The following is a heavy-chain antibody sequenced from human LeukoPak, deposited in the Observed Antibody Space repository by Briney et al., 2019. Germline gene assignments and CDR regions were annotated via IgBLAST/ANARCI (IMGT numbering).Heavy chain of an antibody. CDR1: GFTFSSYS. CDR3: ASHPGGSDYGLGYFQH. V-gene: IGHV3-48*02. D-gene: IGHD1-26*01. J-gene: IGHJ1*01. CDR2: ISSSSSTI. Sequence: GGSLRLSCAASGFTFSSYSMNWVRQAPGKGLELVSYISSSSSTIYYADSVKGRFTISRDNAKNSLYLQMNSLRDEDTAVYYCASHPGGSDYGLGYFQHWGEGTLVTVSS.